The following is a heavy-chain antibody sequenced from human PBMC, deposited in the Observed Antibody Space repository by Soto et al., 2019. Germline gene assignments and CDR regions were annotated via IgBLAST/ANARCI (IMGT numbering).Heavy chain of an antibody. D-gene: IGHD6-19*01. CDR2: VYHTGST. Sequence: SETLSLTCDVSGASITTYYWSWIRQAPGKGLEWIGSVYHTGSTDYNSSLRSRVTISVDTSKNQFSLNMNSVTAADTAVYYCARRLFGSGWTLDSWGQGALVTVSS. J-gene: IGHJ4*02. CDR3: ARRLFGSGWTLDS. CDR1: GASITTYY. V-gene: IGHV4-59*13.